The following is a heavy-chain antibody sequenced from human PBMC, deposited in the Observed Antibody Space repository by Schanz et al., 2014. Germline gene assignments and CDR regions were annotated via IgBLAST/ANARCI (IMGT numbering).Heavy chain of an antibody. CDR3: AREQIMAAAGLVDY. D-gene: IGHD6-13*01. V-gene: IGHV3-23*01. CDR1: GGSISSSD. CDR2: ISASGGST. Sequence: VQLQESGPGLVKPSGTLSLTCAVSGGSISSSDWWSWVRQPPGKGLEWVSTISASGGSTYYADSVKGRFTISRDNSKNILYLQMNSLRAEDAAVYYCAREQIMAAAGLVDYWGHGTLVTVSS. J-gene: IGHJ4*01.